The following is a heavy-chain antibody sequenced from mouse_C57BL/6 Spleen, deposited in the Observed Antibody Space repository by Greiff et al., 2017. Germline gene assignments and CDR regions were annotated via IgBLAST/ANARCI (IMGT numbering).Heavy chain of an antibody. Sequence: QVQLQQPGAELVKPGASVKVSCKASGYTFTSYWMHWVKQRPGQGLEWIGRIHPSDSDTNYNQKFKGKATLTVDQSSSTAYMQLSRLTSEDSAVYYCAIAYYSNYPFAYWGQGTLVTVSA. V-gene: IGHV1-74*01. CDR1: GYTFTSYW. J-gene: IGHJ3*01. CDR3: AIAYYSNYPFAY. CDR2: IHPSDSDT. D-gene: IGHD2-5*01.